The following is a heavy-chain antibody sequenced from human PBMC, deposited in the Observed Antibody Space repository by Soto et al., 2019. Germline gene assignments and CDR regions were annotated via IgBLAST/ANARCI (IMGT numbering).Heavy chain of an antibody. D-gene: IGHD6-25*01. J-gene: IGHJ6*02. CDR2: ISSSSSYI. CDR1: GFTFSSYS. Sequence: EVQLVESGGGLVKPGGSLRLSCAASGFTFSSYSMNWVRQAPGKGLEWVSSISSSSSYIYYADSVKGRFTISRDNAKNSLYLQMNSLRAEDTAVYYFARRGGWGSSGRTPPYYYYGMDVWGQGTTVTVSS. V-gene: IGHV3-21*01. CDR3: ARRGGWGSSGRTPPYYYYGMDV.